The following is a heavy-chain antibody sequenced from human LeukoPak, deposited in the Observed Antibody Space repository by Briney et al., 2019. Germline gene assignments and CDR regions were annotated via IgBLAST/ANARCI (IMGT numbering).Heavy chain of an antibody. Sequence: PGGSLRLSCAASGFTVSDNYMTWVRQAPGKGLEWVSLMSNGGNTYYEDSVKGRFTISRDISQNMLYLQMNSLRAEDTAVYYCARGGALDIWGQGTMVIVS. CDR3: ARGGALDI. D-gene: IGHD4/OR15-4a*01. CDR1: GFTVSDNY. J-gene: IGHJ3*02. CDR2: MSNGGNT. V-gene: IGHV3-53*01.